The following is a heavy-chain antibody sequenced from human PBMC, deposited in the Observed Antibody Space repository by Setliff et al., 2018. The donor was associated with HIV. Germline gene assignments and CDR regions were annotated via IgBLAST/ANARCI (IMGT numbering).Heavy chain of an antibody. CDR2: IDHSGST. CDR1: GGSFNDYY. D-gene: IGHD3-10*01. Sequence: PSETLSLTCAVYGGSFNDYYWTWIRQPPGKGLEWIGEIDHSGSTKYHASLKSRVTISIDTSKNQISLKSSSVTAADTAVYYCARGLNYYGSGSYLPLGYWGQGTLVTVS. CDR3: ARGLNYYGSGSYLPLGY. V-gene: IGHV4-34*01. J-gene: IGHJ4*02.